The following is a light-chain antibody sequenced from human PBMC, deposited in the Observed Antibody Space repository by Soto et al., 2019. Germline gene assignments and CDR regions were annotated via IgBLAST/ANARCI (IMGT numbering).Light chain of an antibody. Sequence: QSALTQPASVSGSAGQSITISCSGTSEDVGGYNYVSWYQHHPGKAPKLMIYEVTNRPSGLSNRFSGSKSGSTASLTISGLQAEDEADYYCSSYTSSNTLVFGTGTKVTV. CDR2: EVT. CDR1: SEDVGGYNY. J-gene: IGLJ1*01. V-gene: IGLV2-14*01. CDR3: SSYTSSNTLV.